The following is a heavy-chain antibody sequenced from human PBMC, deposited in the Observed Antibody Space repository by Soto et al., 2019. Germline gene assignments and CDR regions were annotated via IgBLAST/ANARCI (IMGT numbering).Heavy chain of an antibody. J-gene: IGHJ6*02. CDR3: AGGDYYHSSGYYFYYYTMDV. CDR1: GGSISSISYY. V-gene: IGHV4-39*01. D-gene: IGHD3-22*01. CDR2: VYYGGST. Sequence: SSDTLSLTCTVSGGSISSISYYWGWIRQHPGKGLEWIGNVYYGGSTYYNPSLKSRVTISVETSKSQFSLKLSSVTAADTAVYYCAGGDYYHSSGYYFYYYTMDVWGQGTTVTVSS.